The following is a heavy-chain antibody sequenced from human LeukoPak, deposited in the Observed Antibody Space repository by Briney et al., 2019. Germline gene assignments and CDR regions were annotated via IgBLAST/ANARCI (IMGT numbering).Heavy chain of an antibody. CDR3: ARDPYGSGDGYFDY. D-gene: IGHD3-10*01. J-gene: IGHJ4*02. CDR2: IWYNGSKK. CDR1: GFTFSDHG. Sequence: GRSLRLSCAASGFTFSDHGMHWDRQAPGKGLEWVAIIWYNGSKKYYAESVKGRFTISRDNSKNTLYLQMSSLRAEDTAVYYCARDPYGSGDGYFDYWGQGTLVTVSS. V-gene: IGHV3-33*01.